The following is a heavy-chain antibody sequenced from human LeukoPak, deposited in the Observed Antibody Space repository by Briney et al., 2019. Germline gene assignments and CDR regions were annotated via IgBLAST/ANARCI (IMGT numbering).Heavy chain of an antibody. CDR1: GFTFSSYE. CDR2: ISSSGSTI. J-gene: IGHJ3*02. D-gene: IGHD5-12*01. CDR3: ARDPDDYYDAFDI. V-gene: IGHV3-48*03. Sequence: PGGSLRLSCGASGFTFSSYEMNWVRQAPGKGLEWVSYISSSGSTIYYADSVKGRFTISRDNAKNSLYLQMNSLRAEDTAVYYCARDPDDYYDAFDIWGQGTMVTVSS.